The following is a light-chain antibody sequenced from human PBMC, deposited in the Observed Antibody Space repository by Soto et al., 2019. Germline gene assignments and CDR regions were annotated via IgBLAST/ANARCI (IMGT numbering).Light chain of an antibody. CDR1: SSDVGGYNY. J-gene: IGLJ3*02. CDR2: EVS. CDR3: ISYTSSSTLV. Sequence: QSALTQPASVSGSPGQSITISCTGTSSDVGGYNYVSWYQQHPGKAPKLMIYEVSNRPSGVSNRFSGSKSGNTASLTISGRQAEDEADYYCISYTSSSTLVCGGGTKLTVL. V-gene: IGLV2-14*01.